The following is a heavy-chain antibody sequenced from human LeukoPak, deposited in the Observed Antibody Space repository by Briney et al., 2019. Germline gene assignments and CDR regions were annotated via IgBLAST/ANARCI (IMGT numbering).Heavy chain of an antibody. CDR3: ARVIQLWSHFDY. CDR2: IYSGGST. CDR1: GFSVSTNY. Sequence: GGSLRLSCAASGFSVSTNYMSWVRQAPGKGLEWVSVIYSGGSTYYADSVKGRFTISRDNSKNTLYLQMNSLRAEDTAVYYCARVIQLWSHFDYWGQGALVTVSS. V-gene: IGHV3-53*01. J-gene: IGHJ4*02. D-gene: IGHD5-18*01.